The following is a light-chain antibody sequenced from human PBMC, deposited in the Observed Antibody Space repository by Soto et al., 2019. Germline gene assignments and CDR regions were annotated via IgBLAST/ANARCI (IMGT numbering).Light chain of an antibody. Sequence: ETVLTQSPATLSVSPGERATLSCRASQSVGNNLAWYQQEPGQAPRLLISGASTRAADIPDRFSGSGSGTDFTLTISSLEPEDFAVYYCQQHGTTFGQGTKVDIK. V-gene: IGKV3D-15*01. CDR3: QQHGTT. CDR1: QSVGNN. J-gene: IGKJ1*01. CDR2: GAS.